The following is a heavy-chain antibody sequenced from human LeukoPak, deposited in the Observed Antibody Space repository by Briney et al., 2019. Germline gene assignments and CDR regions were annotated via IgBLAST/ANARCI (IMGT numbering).Heavy chain of an antibody. V-gene: IGHV3-64D*06. CDR2: ISSNGGST. CDR1: GFTFSSYA. J-gene: IGHJ4*02. D-gene: IGHD3-10*01. Sequence: SGGSLRFSCSASGFTFSSYAMHWVRQAPGKGLKYVSAISSNGGSTYYADSVKGRFTISRDNSKNTLYLQMSSLRAEDTAVYYCVKSLWFGEFPLDYWGQGTLVTVSS. CDR3: VKSLWFGEFPLDY.